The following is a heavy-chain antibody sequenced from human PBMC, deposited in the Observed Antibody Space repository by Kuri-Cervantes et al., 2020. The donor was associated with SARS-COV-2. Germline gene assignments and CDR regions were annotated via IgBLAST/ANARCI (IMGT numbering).Heavy chain of an antibody. V-gene: IGHV3-73*01. CDR3: TTLIDY. J-gene: IGHJ4*02. Sequence: LSLTCAASGFTFSGSAMHWVRQASGKGLEWVGRVRGKANNYATAYAASVKGRFTISRDDSKNMAYLQMNSLKTEDTAVYYCTTLIDYWGQGALVTVSS. CDR2: VRGKANNYAT. CDR1: GFTFSGSA.